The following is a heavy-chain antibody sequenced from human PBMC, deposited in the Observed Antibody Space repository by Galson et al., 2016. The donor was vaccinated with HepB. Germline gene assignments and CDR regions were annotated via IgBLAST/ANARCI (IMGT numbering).Heavy chain of an antibody. CDR1: GFTFSTYA. Sequence: SLRLSCAASGFTFSTYAMSWVRQAPGKGLEWVSGVSGSASGTYYADSVKGRFTISRDNSKNTLYVQMNTLRAEDTAVYYCAKGFRPYRSGWERLFEHSYHYYGMDVWGQGTTVTVSS. CDR2: VSGSASGT. J-gene: IGHJ6*02. CDR3: AKGFRPYRSGWERLFEHSYHYYGMDV. D-gene: IGHD6-19*01. V-gene: IGHV3-23*01.